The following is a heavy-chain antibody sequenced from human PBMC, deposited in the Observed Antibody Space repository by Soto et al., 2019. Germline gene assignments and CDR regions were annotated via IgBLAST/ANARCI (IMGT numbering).Heavy chain of an antibody. Sequence: SETLSLTCTVSGGSISSYYWSWIRQPPGKGLEWIGYIYYSGSTNYNPSLKSRVTISVDTSKNQFSLKLSSVTAADTAVYYCATTYYDFWSGYKDYYCYYMDVWGKGTTVTVSS. CDR2: IYYSGST. CDR3: ATTYYDFWSGYKDYYCYYMDV. D-gene: IGHD3-3*01. V-gene: IGHV4-59*08. CDR1: GGSISSYY. J-gene: IGHJ6*03.